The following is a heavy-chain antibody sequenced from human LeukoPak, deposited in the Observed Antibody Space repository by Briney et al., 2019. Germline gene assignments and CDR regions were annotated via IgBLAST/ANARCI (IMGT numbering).Heavy chain of an antibody. Sequence: GASVKVSCKASGYTFTDYYIHWVRQAPGQGLEWMGWINPNSGGTNYAQKFQGRVTMTRDTSISTAYIELNRLRSDDTAVYYCASGFWSGYYTGAYWGQGTLVTVSS. D-gene: IGHD3-3*01. CDR1: GYTFTDYY. CDR2: INPNSGGT. CDR3: ASGFWSGYYTGAY. J-gene: IGHJ4*02. V-gene: IGHV1-2*02.